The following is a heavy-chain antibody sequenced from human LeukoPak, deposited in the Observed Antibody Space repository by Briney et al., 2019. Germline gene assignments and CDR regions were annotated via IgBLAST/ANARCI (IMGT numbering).Heavy chain of an antibody. Sequence: ASETLSLTCTVSGGSISSYYWSWIRQPPGKGLEWIGYIYYSGSTNYNPSLKSRVTISVDTSKNQFSLKLSSVTAADTAVYYCAAGYNFDAFDIWGQGTMVTVSS. CDR1: GGSISSYY. D-gene: IGHD5-24*01. CDR2: IYYSGST. V-gene: IGHV4-59*12. J-gene: IGHJ3*02. CDR3: AAGYNFDAFDI.